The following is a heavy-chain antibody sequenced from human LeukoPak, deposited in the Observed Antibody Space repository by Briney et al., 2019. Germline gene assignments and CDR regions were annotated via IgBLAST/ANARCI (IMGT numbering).Heavy chain of an antibody. J-gene: IGHJ4*02. CDR2: MFNSGGT. D-gene: IGHD2-8*01. CDR1: GGSISDHY. V-gene: IGHV4-59*11. Sequence: SETLSLTCTVSGGSISDHYWSWIRQPPGKGLEWIGYMFNSGGTKYNPSLESRVTISGDTSRNQFSLKVKSVTAADTAVYYCARSLNGHSFDYWGQGTLVTASS. CDR3: ARSLNGHSFDY.